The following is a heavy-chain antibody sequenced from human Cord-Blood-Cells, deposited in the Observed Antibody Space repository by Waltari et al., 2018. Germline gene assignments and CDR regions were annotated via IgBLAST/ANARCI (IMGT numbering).Heavy chain of an antibody. Sequence: EVQLVQSGAEVKKPGESLKISCTCSGYSVTSYWIGWVRQVPGKGLEWMVIIYPGDTDTRYSPSFQGQVTISADRSISTAYLQWSSLKAPDPAMYYCARFRRQQLYFDYRGQGTLVTVSS. CDR2: IYPGDTDT. J-gene: IGHJ4*02. V-gene: IGHV5-51*01. CDR1: GYSVTSYW. CDR3: ARFRRQQLYFDY. D-gene: IGHD6-13*01.